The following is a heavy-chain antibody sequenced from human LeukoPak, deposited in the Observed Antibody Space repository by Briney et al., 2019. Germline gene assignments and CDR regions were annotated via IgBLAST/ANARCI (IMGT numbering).Heavy chain of an antibody. CDR1: GYTFTGYY. J-gene: IGHJ3*02. CDR2: INPNSGGT. V-gene: IGHV1-2*02. Sequence: ASVKVSCKASGYTFTGYYMHWVRQAPGQGLEWMGWINPNSGGTSYAQKFQGRVTMTRDTSTSTVYMELSSLRSEDTAVYYCARGDAFDIWGQGTMVTVSS. CDR3: ARGDAFDI.